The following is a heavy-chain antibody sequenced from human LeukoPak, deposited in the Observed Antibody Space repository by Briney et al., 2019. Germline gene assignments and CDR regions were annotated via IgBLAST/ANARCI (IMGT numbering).Heavy chain of an antibody. J-gene: IGHJ4*02. Sequence: SVKVSCKASGGTFSSYTISWVRQAPGQGLEWMGRIIPILGIANYAQKFQGRVTITADKSTSTAYMELSSLRSEDTAVYFCARDMATVQHQDWGQGTLVTVSS. CDR1: GGTFSSYT. D-gene: IGHD4-17*01. V-gene: IGHV1-69*04. CDR3: ARDMATVQHQD. CDR2: IIPILGIA.